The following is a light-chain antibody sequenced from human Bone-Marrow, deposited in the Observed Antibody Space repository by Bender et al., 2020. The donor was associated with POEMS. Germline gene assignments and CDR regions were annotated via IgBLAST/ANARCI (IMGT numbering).Light chain of an antibody. CDR3: QAWDTYSVI. V-gene: IGLV3-1*01. J-gene: IGLJ2*01. CDR1: DLGDKY. CDR2: QDT. Sequence: SYEVTQPPSVSVSPGQTASITCSGDDLGDKYVAWYQQKPGQSPVLVIYQDTKRPSGIPERFSGSNSGNTATLTISGTQAMDEADYCCQAWDTYSVIFGGGTKLTVL.